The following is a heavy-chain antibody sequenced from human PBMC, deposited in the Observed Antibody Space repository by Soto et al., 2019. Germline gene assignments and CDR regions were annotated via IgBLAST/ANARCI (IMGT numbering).Heavy chain of an antibody. D-gene: IGHD3-10*01. Sequence: QLQLQESGPGLMKPSETLSLTCSISGGSITTSSYNLDWIRQPPGKGLEWIGTIYYDGSTSYNPSLRSQVTISVDTSKNNFALQVKSVTAADTAVYYCARFYGNAFDVWGRGTVVTVSS. CDR3: ARFYGNAFDV. CDR2: IYYDGST. V-gene: IGHV4-39*02. CDR1: GGSITTSSYN. J-gene: IGHJ3*01.